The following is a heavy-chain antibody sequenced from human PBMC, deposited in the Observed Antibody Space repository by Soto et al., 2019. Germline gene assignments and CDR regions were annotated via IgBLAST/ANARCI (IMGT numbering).Heavy chain of an antibody. V-gene: IGHV3-11*05. CDR2: ISSSSSYT. CDR3: ARQYSSSWSDY. CDR1: GFTFSDYY. Sequence: QVQLVESGGGLVKPGGSLRLSCAASGFTFSDYYMSWIRQAPGKGLEWVSYISSSSSYTNYADSVKGRFTISRDNAKNRLYLPMTSLRAEDTAVYYCARQYSSSWSDYWGQGTLVTVSS. J-gene: IGHJ4*02. D-gene: IGHD6-13*01.